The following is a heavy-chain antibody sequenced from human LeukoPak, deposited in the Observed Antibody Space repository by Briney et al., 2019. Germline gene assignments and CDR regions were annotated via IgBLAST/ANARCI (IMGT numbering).Heavy chain of an antibody. CDR2: INHSGST. D-gene: IGHD3-22*01. Sequence: PSETLSLTCAVYGGSFSGYYWSWIRQPPGKGLEWIGEINHSGSTNYNPSLKSRVTISVDTSKNQFSLKLSSVTAADTAVYYCAGPSGPNYDSSGYHPERYYGMDVWGQGTTVTVSS. CDR1: GGSFSGYY. J-gene: IGHJ6*02. V-gene: IGHV4-34*01. CDR3: AGPSGPNYDSSGYHPERYYGMDV.